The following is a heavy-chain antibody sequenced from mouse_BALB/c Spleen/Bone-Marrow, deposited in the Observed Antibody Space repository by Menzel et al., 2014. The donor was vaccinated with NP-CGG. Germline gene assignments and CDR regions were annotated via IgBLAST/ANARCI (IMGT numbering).Heavy chain of an antibody. Sequence: EESGGRLVTPGTPPTLTCTVSGFSLSSYAMSWVRQAPGKGMEWIEMINTYGYTYYASWAKGRFTISRTSTTVELKMTSPTTEDTATYFCARLFYDASSGYDFKLWGQGTLVTVS. CDR1: GFSLSSYA. D-gene: IGHD2-3*01. CDR2: INTYGYT. J-gene: IGHJ3*02. CDR3: ARLFYDASSGYDFKL. V-gene: IGHV5-6-5*01.